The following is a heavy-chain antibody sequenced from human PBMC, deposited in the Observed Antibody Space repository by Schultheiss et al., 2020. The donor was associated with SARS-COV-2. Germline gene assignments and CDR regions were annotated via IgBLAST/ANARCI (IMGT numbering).Heavy chain of an antibody. CDR2: IWYDGSNK. V-gene: IGHV3-33*08. D-gene: IGHD4-17*01. J-gene: IGHJ6*02. CDR3: ARDVAGGAVTNYYYNYYGMDV. CDR1: GFTFSSYN. Sequence: GGSLRLSCAASGFTFSSYNMHWVRQAPGKGLEWVAVIWYDGSNKYYADSVKGRFTISRDNSKNTLYLQMNSLRAEDTAVYYCARDVAGGAVTNYYYNYYGMDVWGQGTTVTVSS.